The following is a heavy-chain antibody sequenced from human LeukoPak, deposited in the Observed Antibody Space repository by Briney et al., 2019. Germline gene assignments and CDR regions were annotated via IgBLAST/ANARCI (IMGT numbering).Heavy chain of an antibody. V-gene: IGHV1-18*01. CDR1: GYTFTSYG. Sequence: ASVTVSCRASGYTFTSYGISWVRQAPGQGLECMGWISAHNGKSKFAQKFQGRVTMTTDTSTSTAYMVLRSLRSDDTAVYYCGRDNGWPTPISYWGQGTLVTVSS. D-gene: IGHD2-15*01. J-gene: IGHJ4*02. CDR3: GRDNGWPTPISY. CDR2: ISAHNGKS.